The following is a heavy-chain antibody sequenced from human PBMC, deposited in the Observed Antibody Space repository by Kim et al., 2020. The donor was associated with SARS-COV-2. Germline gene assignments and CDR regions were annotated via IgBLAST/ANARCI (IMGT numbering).Heavy chain of an antibody. CDR2: INPSGGST. V-gene: IGHV1-46*01. CDR1: GYTFTSYY. Sequence: ASVKVSCKASGYTFTSYYMHWVRQAPGQGLEWMGIINPSGGSTSYAQKFQGRVTMTRDTSTSTVYMELSSLRSEDTAVYYCARDPTSYDSSGYYYGYDYWGQGTLVTVSS. J-gene: IGHJ4*02. D-gene: IGHD3-22*01. CDR3: ARDPTSYDSSGYYYGYDY.